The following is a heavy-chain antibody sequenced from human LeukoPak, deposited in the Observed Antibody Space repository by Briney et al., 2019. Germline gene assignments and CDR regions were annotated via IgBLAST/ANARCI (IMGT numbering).Heavy chain of an antibody. D-gene: IGHD3-10*02. CDR3: ARPYLRGTVINNWFDP. V-gene: IGHV4-39*01. J-gene: IGHJ5*02. CDR1: GGSISSSSYY. Sequence: SETLSLTCTVSGGSISSSSYYWGWIRQPPGKGPEWIGSIYYSGSTYYNPSLKSRVTISVDTSKNQFSLKLSSVTAADTAVYYCARPYLRGTVINNWFDPWGQGTLVTVSS. CDR2: IYYSGST.